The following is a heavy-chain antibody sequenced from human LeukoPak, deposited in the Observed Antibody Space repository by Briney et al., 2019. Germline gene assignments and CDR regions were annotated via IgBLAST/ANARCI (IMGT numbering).Heavy chain of an antibody. CDR2: MNPNSGNT. CDR3: ARKNFYYGSGNNWFDP. CDR1: GYTFSSYD. V-gene: IGHV1-8*01. J-gene: IGHJ5*02. Sequence: ASVKVSCKASGYTFSSYDINWVRRATGQGLEWMGWMNPNSGNTGYAQKFQGRVTMTRNTSISTAYMELSSLRSEDTAVYYCARKNFYYGSGNNWFDPWGQGTLVTVSS. D-gene: IGHD3-10*01.